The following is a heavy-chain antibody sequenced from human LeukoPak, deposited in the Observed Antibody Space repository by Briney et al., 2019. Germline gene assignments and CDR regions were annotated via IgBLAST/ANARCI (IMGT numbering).Heavy chain of an antibody. V-gene: IGHV4-4*07. D-gene: IGHD3-3*01. CDR1: GGSISSYY. CDR2: IYSSGST. J-gene: IGHJ4*02. CDR3: AGNRGFWSCPDY. Sequence: SSETLSLTCTVSGGSISSYYWSWIRQPTGKGLQWIGHIYSSGSTNYNPSLKSRVTMSVDTSKNQFSLSLNSVVAADTAVEYFAGNRGFWSCPDYWSQGTLVTVSS.